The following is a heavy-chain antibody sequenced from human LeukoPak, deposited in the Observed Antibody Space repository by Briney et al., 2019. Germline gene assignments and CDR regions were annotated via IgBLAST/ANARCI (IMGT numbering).Heavy chain of an antibody. CDR3: ARADYSSTWSHDYYYMDV. CDR1: GYSISSGYY. V-gene: IGHV4-38-2*02. J-gene: IGHJ6*03. D-gene: IGHD6-13*01. Sequence: SEALSLTCNVSGYSISSGYYWGWIRQPPGKGLEFIGSIFHSGSTYYNPSLKSRVTISVDTSKNQFSLKLSSVTAADTAVYYCARADYSSTWSHDYYYMDVWGKGTTVTVSS. CDR2: IFHSGST.